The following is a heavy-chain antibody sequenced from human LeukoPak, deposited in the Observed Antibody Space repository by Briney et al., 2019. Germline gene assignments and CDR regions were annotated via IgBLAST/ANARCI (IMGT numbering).Heavy chain of an antibody. Sequence: PGGSLRLSCEASGFTFSSYAMSWVRQAPGKGLEWVSAISGSGGSTYSADSVKGRFTISRDNSKNTLYLQMNSLRAEDTAVYYCANPQSRGYDYLDYWGQGTLVTVSS. CDR2: ISGSGGST. CDR1: GFTFSSYA. V-gene: IGHV3-23*01. D-gene: IGHD5-12*01. CDR3: ANPQSRGYDYLDY. J-gene: IGHJ4*02.